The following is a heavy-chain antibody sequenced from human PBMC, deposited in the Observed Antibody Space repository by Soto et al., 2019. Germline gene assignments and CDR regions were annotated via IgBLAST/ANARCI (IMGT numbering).Heavy chain of an antibody. J-gene: IGHJ4*02. CDR2: ITDTGGDA. Sequence: GGSLRLSCVASGLTIGSRAMTWVRQAPGEGLQWVSTITDTGGDAKYADSVRGRFVISRDNSKETLYLQMTSLTAEDSAMYYCARGSTDSYPGSRIFDFWGRGTLVTVSS. D-gene: IGHD3-10*01. CDR1: GLTIGSRA. V-gene: IGHV3-23*01. CDR3: ARGSTDSYPGSRIFDF.